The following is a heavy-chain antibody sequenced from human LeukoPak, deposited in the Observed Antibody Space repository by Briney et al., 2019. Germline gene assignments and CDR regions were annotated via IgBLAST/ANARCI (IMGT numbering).Heavy chain of an antibody. CDR2: ITPIFGTA. CDR1: GGTFSSYA. J-gene: IGHJ6*03. V-gene: IGHV1-69*05. Sequence: EASVKVSCKASGGTFSSYAISWVRQAPGQGLEWMGGITPIFGTANYAQKFQGRVTITTDESTSTAYMELSSLRSEDTAVYYCGRSYYYYYYMDVWGKGTTVTVSS. CDR3: GRSYYYYYYMDV.